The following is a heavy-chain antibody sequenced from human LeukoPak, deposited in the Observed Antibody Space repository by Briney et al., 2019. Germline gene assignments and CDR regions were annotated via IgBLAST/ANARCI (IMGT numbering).Heavy chain of an antibody. CDR3: ARGGHYFAMDV. V-gene: IGHV3-7*03. J-gene: IGHJ6*02. Sequence: GGSLSLSCAASGFTFNYYWMSWVRQTPGKGLEWLANIKPDGSEKYYVDSVRGRFTISRDNAKSSVHLQMNGLRAEDTAIYYCARGGHYFAMDVWGQGTTVTVSS. CDR1: GFTFNYYW. D-gene: IGHD2-15*01. CDR2: IKPDGSEK.